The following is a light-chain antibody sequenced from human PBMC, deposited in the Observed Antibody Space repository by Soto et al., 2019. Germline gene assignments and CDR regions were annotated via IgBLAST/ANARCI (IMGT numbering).Light chain of an antibody. Sequence: DIQMTQLPSSMSASVGDRVTITCRASQGISRWLAWYHQKPGKAPKLLIYAASTLHSGVPSRFSGSGSGTDFTLTISSLQPEDFATYYCQQANSFPLTFGPGTKVDMK. CDR1: QGISRW. CDR3: QQANSFPLT. J-gene: IGKJ3*01. CDR2: AAS. V-gene: IGKV1-12*01.